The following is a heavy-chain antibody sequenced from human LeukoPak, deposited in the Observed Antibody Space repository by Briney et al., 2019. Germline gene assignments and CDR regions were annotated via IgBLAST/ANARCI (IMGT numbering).Heavy chain of an antibody. Sequence: SETLSLTCTVSGGSISSYYWSWIRQPTGKGLEWIGYIYYSGSTNYNPSLKSRVTISVDTSKNQFSLKLSSVTAADTAVYYCARAGEVGHPFDPWGQGTLVTVSS. CDR2: IYYSGST. D-gene: IGHD3-16*01. J-gene: IGHJ5*02. CDR1: GGSISSYY. CDR3: ARAGEVGHPFDP. V-gene: IGHV4-59*01.